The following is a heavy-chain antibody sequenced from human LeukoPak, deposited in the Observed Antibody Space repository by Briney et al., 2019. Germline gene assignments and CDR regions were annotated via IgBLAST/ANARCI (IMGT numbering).Heavy chain of an antibody. D-gene: IGHD5-24*01. J-gene: IGHJ6*02. Sequence: SETLSLTCTVSGGSISSYYWSWIRQPAGKGLEWIGAVYFSGSTYYNPSLKSRVIISVDTSKNQFSLKLTSVTGADTAVYYCATQGYNNQTMDVWGQGTTVTVSS. CDR3: ATQGYNNQTMDV. CDR1: GGSISSYY. CDR2: VYFSGST. V-gene: IGHV4-59*05.